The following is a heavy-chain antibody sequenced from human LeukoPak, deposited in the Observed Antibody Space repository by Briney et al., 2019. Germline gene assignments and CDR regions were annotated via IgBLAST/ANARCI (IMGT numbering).Heavy chain of an antibody. J-gene: IGHJ4*02. CDR1: GYTFTSYG. Sequence: ASVKVSCKASGYTFTSYGISWVRQAPGQGLEWMGWISAYNGNTNYAQKLQGRVTMTTDTSTSTAYTELRSLRSDDTAVYYCARVTIPIVVVPAAIRVPDYWGQGTLVTVSS. D-gene: IGHD2-2*02. CDR2: ISAYNGNT. CDR3: ARVTIPIVVVPAAIRVPDY. V-gene: IGHV1-18*01.